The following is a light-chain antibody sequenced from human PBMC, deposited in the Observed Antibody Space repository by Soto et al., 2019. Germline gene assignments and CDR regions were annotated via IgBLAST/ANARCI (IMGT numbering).Light chain of an antibody. CDR3: QQYGSSPQT. CDR1: ESVSSIY. J-gene: IGKJ1*01. Sequence: IVMTQYQATLSVSPGERATLSCRVSESVSSIYVAWYQQKPGQAPTLLIYGASSRATGTPGRFSGSGSGTDFTLTITRLEPEDFAVYYCQQYGSSPQTFGQGTKVDIK. CDR2: GAS. V-gene: IGKV3-20*01.